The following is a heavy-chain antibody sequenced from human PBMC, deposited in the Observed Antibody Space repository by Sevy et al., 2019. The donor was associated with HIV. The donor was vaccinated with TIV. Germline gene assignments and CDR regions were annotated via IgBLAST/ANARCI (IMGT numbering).Heavy chain of an antibody. D-gene: IGHD4-17*01. CDR2: IRTKPNNYAT. V-gene: IGHV3-73*01. CDR1: GFTFSDSA. CDR3: TCGYGRFDF. J-gene: IGHJ4*02. Sequence: GGSLRLSCAASGFTFSDSAMFWVRQASGRGLEWVGRIRTKPNNYATALVASLKDRFTISRDDSKNTTYLQMNSLKAEDTAIYFFTCGYGRFDFWGQGALVTVS.